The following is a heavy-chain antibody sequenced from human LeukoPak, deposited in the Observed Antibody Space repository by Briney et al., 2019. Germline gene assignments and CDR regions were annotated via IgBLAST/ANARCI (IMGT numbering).Heavy chain of an antibody. CDR1: GFTFDDYA. CDR2: ISWNSGSI. J-gene: IGHJ1*01. Sequence: GGSLRLSCAASGFTFDDYAMHWVRQAPGKGLEWVSGISWNSGSIGYADSVKGRFTISRDNAKNSLYLQMNSLRAEDTALYYCAKDSGAMVRYFQHWGQGTLVTVSS. D-gene: IGHD5-18*01. V-gene: IGHV3-9*01. CDR3: AKDSGAMVRYFQH.